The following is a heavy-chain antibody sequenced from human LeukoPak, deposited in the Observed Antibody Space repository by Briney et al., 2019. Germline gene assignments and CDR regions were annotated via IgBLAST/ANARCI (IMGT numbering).Heavy chain of an antibody. V-gene: IGHV1-2*02. Sequence: APVKVSCKASGYTFTGYYMHWVRQAPGQELEWMGWINPNSGGTNYAQKFQGRVTMTRDTSISIAYMELSRLRSDDRAVYYCARVDMDYYGSGSYPLDYWGQGTLVTVSS. CDR1: GYTFTGYY. D-gene: IGHD3-10*01. CDR3: ARVDMDYYGSGSYPLDY. J-gene: IGHJ4*02. CDR2: INPNSGGT.